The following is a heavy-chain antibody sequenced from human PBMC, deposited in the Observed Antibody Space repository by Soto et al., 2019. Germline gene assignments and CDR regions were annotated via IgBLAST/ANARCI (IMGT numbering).Heavy chain of an antibody. J-gene: IGHJ4*02. V-gene: IGHV1-46*01. Sequence: RASVKVSCKASGYTFSNYYMHWVRQAPGQGLEWMGGINPNGDTTYYAQKFLGRLTVTRDTSTSTVYMELSSLRSDGTAVYYCAREGATAAKMFDYWGQGTLVTVSS. CDR1: GYTFSNYY. CDR2: INPNGDTT. D-gene: IGHD2-2*01. CDR3: AREGATAAKMFDY.